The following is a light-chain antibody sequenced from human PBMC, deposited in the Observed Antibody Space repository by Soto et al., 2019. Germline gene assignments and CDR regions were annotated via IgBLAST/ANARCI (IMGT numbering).Light chain of an antibody. J-gene: IGKJ5*01. Sequence: DIQLTQSPSFLSASVGDRVTITCRASQGISSYLAWYQQKPGKAPKLLIYAASTLQSGVPSRFSGSGSGTEFTLTVSSLQPEDIATYYCQQLNSYPITFGQGTRLDIK. V-gene: IGKV1-9*01. CDR3: QQLNSYPIT. CDR2: AAS. CDR1: QGISSY.